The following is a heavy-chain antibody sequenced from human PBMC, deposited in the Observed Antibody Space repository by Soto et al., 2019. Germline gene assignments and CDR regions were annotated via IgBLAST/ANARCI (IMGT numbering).Heavy chain of an antibody. J-gene: IGHJ6*02. CDR1: GFTFSNAW. CDR2: IKSKTDGGTT. V-gene: IGHV3-15*01. D-gene: IGHD3-3*01. Sequence: PVGSLRLSCAASGFTFSNAWMSWVRQAPGKGLEWVGRIKSKTDGGTTDYAAPVKGRFTISRDDSKNTLYLQMNSLKTEDTAVYYCTTPFWSGYREYYYYYGMDVWGQGTTVTVSS. CDR3: TTPFWSGYREYYYYYGMDV.